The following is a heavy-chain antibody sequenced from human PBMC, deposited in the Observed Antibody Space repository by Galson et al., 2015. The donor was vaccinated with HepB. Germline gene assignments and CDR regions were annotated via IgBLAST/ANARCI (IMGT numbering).Heavy chain of an antibody. CDR3: ARGRVEEVVIIPGAVNHPRMSQGLDV. J-gene: IGHJ6*02. V-gene: IGHV1-69*10. Sequence: SVKVSCKASGSSFNSFTFSWVRQAPGQGLEWMGEFIPHLDRAKYTQQFQGRVTITADKSTDTVFMDLRSLRSDYTAKYYCARGRVEEVVIIPGAVNHPRMSQGLDVWGQGTTVTGTS. D-gene: IGHD2/OR15-2a*01. CDR1: GSSFNSFT. CDR2: FIPHLDRA.